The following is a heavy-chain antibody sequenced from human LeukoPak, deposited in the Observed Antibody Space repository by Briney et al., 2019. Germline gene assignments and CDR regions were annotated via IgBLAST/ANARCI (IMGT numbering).Heavy chain of an antibody. J-gene: IGHJ4*02. CDR3: ARLYYDFWSGYYAS. CDR2: IIPIFGTA. D-gene: IGHD3-3*01. V-gene: IGHV1-69*05. Sequence: SVTVSCKASGGTFSSYAISWVRQAPGQGLEWMGGIIPIFGTANYAQKFQGRVTITTDESTSTAYMELSSLRSEDTAVYYCARLYYDFWSGYYASWGQGTLVTVSS. CDR1: GGTFSSYA.